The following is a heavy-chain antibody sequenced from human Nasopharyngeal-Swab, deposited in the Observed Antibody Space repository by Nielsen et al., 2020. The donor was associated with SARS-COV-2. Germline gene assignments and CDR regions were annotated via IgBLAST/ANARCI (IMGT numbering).Heavy chain of an antibody. CDR3: AKERYNWNGGADY. CDR1: GFTFSSYA. J-gene: IGHJ4*02. Sequence: GASLKISCAASGFTFSSYAMSWARQAPGKGLEWVSAISGSGGSTYYADSVKGRFTISRDNSKNTLYLQMNSLRAEDTAVYYCAKERYNWNGGADYWGQGTLVTVSS. D-gene: IGHD1-1*01. V-gene: IGHV3-23*01. CDR2: ISGSGGST.